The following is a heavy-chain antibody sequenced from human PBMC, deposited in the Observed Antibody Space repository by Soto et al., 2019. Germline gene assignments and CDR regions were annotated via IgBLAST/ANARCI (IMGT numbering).Heavy chain of an antibody. Sequence: GGPLRLSCAASGFTFSTYSMNWVRQAPGKGLEWVSYISSSSSTIFYTDSVKGRFTISRDNAKNSLYLQMNSLRAEDTAVYYCARDPSVVVVAATPYYYYGMDVWGQGTTVTVSS. J-gene: IGHJ6*02. V-gene: IGHV3-48*04. CDR3: ARDPSVVVVAATPYYYYGMDV. CDR1: GFTFSTYS. D-gene: IGHD2-15*01. CDR2: ISSSSSTI.